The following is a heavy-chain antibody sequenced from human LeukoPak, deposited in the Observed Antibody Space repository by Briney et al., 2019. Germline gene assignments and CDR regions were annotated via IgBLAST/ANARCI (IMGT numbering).Heavy chain of an antibody. J-gene: IGHJ4*02. CDR3: ARNSYDYVWGSYRSVKANGY. D-gene: IGHD3-16*02. CDR2: ISGSGGST. Sequence: GGSLRLSCAASGFTFSSYAMSWVRQAPGKGLEWVSAISGSGGSTYYADSVKGRFTISRDNSKNTLYLQMNSLRAEDTAVYYCARNSYDYVWGSYRSVKANGYWGQGTLVTVSS. V-gene: IGHV3-23*01. CDR1: GFTFSSYA.